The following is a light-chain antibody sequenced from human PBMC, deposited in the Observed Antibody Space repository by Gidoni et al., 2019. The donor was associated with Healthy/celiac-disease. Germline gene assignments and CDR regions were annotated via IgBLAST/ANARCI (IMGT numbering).Light chain of an antibody. CDR3: QQYYSTPLT. J-gene: IGKJ1*01. V-gene: IGKV4-1*01. CDR2: WAS. Sequence: MTQSPDSLAVSLGERATINCKSSQSVLYSSNNKNDLAWYQQKPGQPPKLPIYWASTRESGVPDRFSGSGSGTDFTLTISSLQADDVAVYYCQQYYSTPLTFXXXTKVEIK. CDR1: QSVLYSSNNKND.